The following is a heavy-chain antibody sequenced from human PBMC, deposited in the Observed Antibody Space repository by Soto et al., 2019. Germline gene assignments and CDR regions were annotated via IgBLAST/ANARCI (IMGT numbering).Heavy chain of an antibody. J-gene: IGHJ6*02. CDR2: INHSGST. CDR3: ARGRLYYYGSGSYLGNYYYYYGMDV. V-gene: IGHV4-34*01. D-gene: IGHD3-10*01. CDR1: GGSFSGYY. Sequence: XGTLSLTCAVYGGSFSGYYWSWIRQPPGKGLEWIGAINHSGSTNYNPSLKSRVTISVDTSKNQFSLKLSSVTAADTAVYYWARGRLYYYGSGSYLGNYYYYYGMDVWGQGTTVTVSS.